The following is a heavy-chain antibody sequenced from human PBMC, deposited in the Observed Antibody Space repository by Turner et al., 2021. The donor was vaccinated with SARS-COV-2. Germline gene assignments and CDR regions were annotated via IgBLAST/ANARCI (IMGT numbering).Heavy chain of an antibody. D-gene: IGHD4-17*01. V-gene: IGHV4-59*08. CDR1: GGSMRSNY. J-gene: IGHJ6*02. Sequence: QVQLQESGPGLVKPSETVSLTCTVSGGSMRSNYWTWVRQPPGKGLAWIGHIYYSGGTNYNPSLKSRVTISIDTSKNQFSLSLSSVTAADTAVYYCARHSTVTENYSNGMDVWGQGTTVTVS. CDR3: ARHSTVTENYSNGMDV. CDR2: IYYSGGT.